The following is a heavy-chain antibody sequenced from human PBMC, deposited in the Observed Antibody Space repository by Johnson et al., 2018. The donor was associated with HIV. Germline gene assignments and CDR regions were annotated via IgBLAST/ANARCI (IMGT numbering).Heavy chain of an antibody. CDR3: ARVRAAAVSDAFDI. V-gene: IGHV3-64*01. Sequence: VQLVESGGGLIQPGGSLRLSCAASGFTFSSYAMHWVRQAPGKGLAYVSAISSNGGSTYYANSVKGRFTISRDNAKNSLYLQMNSLRADDTALYYCARVRAAAVSDAFDIWGQGTMVTVSS. CDR2: ISSNGGST. J-gene: IGHJ3*02. D-gene: IGHD6-13*01. CDR1: GFTFSSYA.